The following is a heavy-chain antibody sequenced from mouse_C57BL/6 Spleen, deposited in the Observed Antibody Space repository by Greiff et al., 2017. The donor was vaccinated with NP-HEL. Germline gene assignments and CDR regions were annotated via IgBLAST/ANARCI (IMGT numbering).Heavy chain of an antibody. CDR3: TREGLLRYDFDY. V-gene: IGHV1-15*01. CDR1: GYTFTDYE. D-gene: IGHD1-1*01. J-gene: IGHJ2*01. CDR2: IDPETGGT. Sequence: ESGAELVRPGASVTLSCKASGYTFTDYEMHWVKQTPVHGLEWIGAIDPETGGTAYNQKFKGKAILTADKSSSTAYMELRSLTSEDSAVYYCTREGLLRYDFDYWGQGTTLTVSS.